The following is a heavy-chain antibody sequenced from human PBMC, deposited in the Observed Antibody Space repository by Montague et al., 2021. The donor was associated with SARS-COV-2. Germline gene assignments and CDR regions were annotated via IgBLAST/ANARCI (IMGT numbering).Heavy chain of an antibody. V-gene: IGHV4-34*01. J-gene: IGHJ4*02. D-gene: IGHD3-22*01. Sequence: SETLSLTCAVYGGSFSGYYWSWIRQPPGKGLEWIGEVNHSGSTNYNPSLKSRVTISVDTSKNQFSLKLSSVTAADTAVYYCARKPRGWLSRPPYKYYFDYWGQGTLVTVSS. CDR2: VNHSGST. CDR1: GGSFSGYY. CDR3: ARKPRGWLSRPPYKYYFDY.